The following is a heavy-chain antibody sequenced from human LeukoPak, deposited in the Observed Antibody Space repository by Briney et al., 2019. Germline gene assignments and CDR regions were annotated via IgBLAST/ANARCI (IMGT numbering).Heavy chain of an antibody. V-gene: IGHV1-18*01. CDR3: ARYPLSYSNNWHYYFDH. D-gene: IGHD1-1*01. Sequence: ASVKVSCKSSGYTFTNYGITWVRQAPGQGLEWMGWISAYNGNTDYAQRFQGRVTMTTDTSTSTAYMELRSLRSDDTAVYYCARYPLSYSNNWHYYFDHWGQGTLLTVSS. CDR2: ISAYNGNT. J-gene: IGHJ4*02. CDR1: GYTFTNYG.